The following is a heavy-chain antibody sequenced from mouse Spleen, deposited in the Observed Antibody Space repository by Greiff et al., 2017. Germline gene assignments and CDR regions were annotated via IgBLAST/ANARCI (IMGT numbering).Heavy chain of an antibody. V-gene: IGHV1-18*01. Sequence: VQLKESGPELVKPGASVKISCKTSGYTFTDYTMHWVKQSHGKSLEWIGGINPNNGGTSYNQKFKGKATLTVDKSSSTAYMELRSLTSEDSAVYYCARGAVITTLDFDYWGQGTTLTVSS. CDR1: GYTFTDYT. J-gene: IGHJ2*01. CDR3: ARGAVITTLDFDY. CDR2: INPNNGGT. D-gene: IGHD1-1*01.